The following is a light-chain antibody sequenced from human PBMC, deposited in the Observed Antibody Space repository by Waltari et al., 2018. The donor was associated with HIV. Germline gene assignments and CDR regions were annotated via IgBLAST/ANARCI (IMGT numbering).Light chain of an antibody. V-gene: IGKV3-15*01. CDR3: QQYNNWPQS. CDR2: GAS. Sequence: EIVMTQSPATLSVSPGESATLSCRASQSVSTTLAWYQQKPGQAPRLLIYGASTRATGIPARFSGSGSGTEFTLTISSLQSEDFAVYYCQQYNNWPQSFGQGTTLEIK. J-gene: IGKJ2*03. CDR1: QSVSTT.